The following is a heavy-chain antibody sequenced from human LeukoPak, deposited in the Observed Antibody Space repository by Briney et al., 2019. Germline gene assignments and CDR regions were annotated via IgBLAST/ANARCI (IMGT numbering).Heavy chain of an antibody. V-gene: IGHV1-69*05. CDR1: GGTFSSYA. D-gene: IGHD2-15*01. CDR2: IIPIFGTA. Sequence: SVKVSCKASGGTFSSYAISWVRQAPGQGLEWMGRIIPIFGTANYAQKFQGRVTITTDESTSTAYMELSSLRSEDTAVYYCAMPRYRSGGSCYLMGAFDIWGQGTMVTVSS. CDR3: AMPRYRSGGSCYLMGAFDI. J-gene: IGHJ3*02.